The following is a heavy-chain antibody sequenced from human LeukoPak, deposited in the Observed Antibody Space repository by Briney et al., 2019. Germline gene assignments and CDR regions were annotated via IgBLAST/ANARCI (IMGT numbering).Heavy chain of an antibody. V-gene: IGHV4-39*01. CDR1: GGSISSSSYY. J-gene: IGHJ4*02. CDR2: IYYSGST. D-gene: IGHD3-22*01. CDR3: ARHSKVYYYDSSGYYAGRPYDY. Sequence: SETLSLTCTVSGGSISSSSYYWGWIRQPPGKGLEWIGSIYYSGSTYYNPSLKSRVTISVDTSKNQFSLKLSSVTAADTAVYYCARHSKVYYYDSSGYYAGRPYDYWGQGTLVTVSS.